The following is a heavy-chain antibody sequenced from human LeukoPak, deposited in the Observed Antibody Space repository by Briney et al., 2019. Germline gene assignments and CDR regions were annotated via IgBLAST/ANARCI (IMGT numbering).Heavy chain of an antibody. CDR1: GGSISSYY. D-gene: IGHD1-26*01. J-gene: IGHJ6*03. CDR2: IYTSGTT. Sequence: SETLSLTCSVSGGSISSYYWSWIRQPAGKGLEWIGRIYTSGTTDYNPSLKSRVTMSVDTSKNQFSLKLSSVTAADTAMYYCARGLLGYYYCYMDVWGKGTTVTISS. CDR3: ARGLLGYYYCYMDV. V-gene: IGHV4-4*07.